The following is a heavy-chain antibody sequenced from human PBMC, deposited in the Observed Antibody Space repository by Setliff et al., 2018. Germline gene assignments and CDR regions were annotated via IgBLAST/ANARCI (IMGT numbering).Heavy chain of an antibody. D-gene: IGHD3-22*01. J-gene: IGHJ4*02. CDR2: INEDGSAQ. V-gene: IGHV3-7*01. Sequence: PGGSLRLSCTASGFNFGAYVMHWVRQAPGKGLEWVANINEDGSAQFYVDSVLGRFTISRDNGHGSLYLQMNSMRAEDTAMYYCVRGSAYSSGAFDCWGQGTLVTVSS. CDR3: VRGSAYSSGAFDC. CDR1: GFNFGAYV.